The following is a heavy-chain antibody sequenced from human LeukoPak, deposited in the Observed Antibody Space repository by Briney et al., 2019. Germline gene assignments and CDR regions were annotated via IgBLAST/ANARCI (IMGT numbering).Heavy chain of an antibody. CDR1: GFTFSTYA. J-gene: IGHJ5*02. D-gene: IGHD6-13*01. CDR3: AKLRSWYGGWLDP. Sequence: PGGSLRLSCAPSGFTFSTYAMSWVRQAPGKGLECVSGIRGSGGTTYYADSVKGRFTISRDNSKNTLYVQMNSLRAEDTAVYYCAKLRSWYGGWLDPWGQGTLVTVSS. CDR2: IRGSGGTT. V-gene: IGHV3-23*01.